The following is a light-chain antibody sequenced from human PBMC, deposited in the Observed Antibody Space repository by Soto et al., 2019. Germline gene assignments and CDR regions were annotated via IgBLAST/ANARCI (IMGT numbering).Light chain of an antibody. CDR2: DAS. V-gene: IGKV1-5*01. Sequence: EITMSQFSATLSASVGDIVTITCRAIQSISSWLAWYQQKPGKAPKLLVYDASRLESGVPSRFSGSGSGTEFTLTSSSLQPDDFATYYCQQYNRWWTFGQGTKVDIK. J-gene: IGKJ1*01. CDR1: QSISSW. CDR3: QQYNRWWT.